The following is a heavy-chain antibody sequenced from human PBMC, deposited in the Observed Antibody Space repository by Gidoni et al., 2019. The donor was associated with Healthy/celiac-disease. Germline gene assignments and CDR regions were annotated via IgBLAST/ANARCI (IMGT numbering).Heavy chain of an antibody. D-gene: IGHD6-13*01. CDR2: ISYDGSNK. J-gene: IGHJ4*02. V-gene: IGHV3-30*18. Sequence: QVQLVESGGGVVQPGRSLRLSCAASGFTFSSYGMHWVRQAPGKGLGWVAVISYDGSNKYYADSVKGRFTISRDNSKNTLYLQMNSLRAEDTAVYYCAKLRDSVEWDSSSWYDYWGQGTLVTVSS. CDR1: GFTFSSYG. CDR3: AKLRDSVEWDSSSWYDY.